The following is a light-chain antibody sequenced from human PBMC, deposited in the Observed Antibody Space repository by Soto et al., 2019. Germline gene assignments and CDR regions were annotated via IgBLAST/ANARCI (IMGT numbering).Light chain of an antibody. J-gene: IGLJ2*01. CDR2: EDS. Sequence: NFMLTQPHSVSESPGKTVTISCTRSSGSIASNYVQWYQQRPGSAPTPVIYEDSQRPSGVPDRFSGSIDSSSNSASLTISRLKTEDAADYYCQSFDISNVVFGGGTKVTVL. V-gene: IGLV6-57*04. CDR3: QSFDISNVV. CDR1: SGSIASNY.